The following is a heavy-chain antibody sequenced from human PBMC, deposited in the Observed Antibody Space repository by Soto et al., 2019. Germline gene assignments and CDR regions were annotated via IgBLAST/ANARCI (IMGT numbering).Heavy chain of an antibody. V-gene: IGHV1-8*02. D-gene: IGHD3-9*01. Sequence: QMQLVQSGAEVKKPGASVKVSCKASGYTFSSYDITWVRQAAGQGLEWMGWVNPNSGDTDYTQKFQGRITMTRDTSTNTAYMELSSLRSEDTAVYYCGRKGFLDWFLDLWGQGTLVIVSS. CDR2: VNPNSGDT. J-gene: IGHJ5*02. CDR1: GYTFSSYD. CDR3: GRKGFLDWFLDL.